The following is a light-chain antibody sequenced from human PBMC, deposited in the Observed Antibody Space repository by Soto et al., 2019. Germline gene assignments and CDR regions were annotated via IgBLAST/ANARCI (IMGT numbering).Light chain of an antibody. V-gene: IGLV2-23*02. CDR3: CSYAGRINWV. CDR2: EVS. J-gene: IGLJ3*02. CDR1: SSDVGSYNL. Sequence: QSALTQPASVSGSPGQSITISCTGTSSDVGSYNLVSWFQQHPGEAPKLIIYEVSDRPSGVSNRFSGSKSGNTASPTISGLQGSDEADYYCCSYAGRINWVFGGGTKLTVL.